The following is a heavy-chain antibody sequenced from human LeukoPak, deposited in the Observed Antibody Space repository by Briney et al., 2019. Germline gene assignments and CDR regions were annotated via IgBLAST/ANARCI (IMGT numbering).Heavy chain of an antibody. Sequence: GVSLILSCSPSAFTFSSHAVIGVPRAPGRGREGCPAINGSGGSTYYEDSVKGRFTIYRDNSKNTMYLQMNSLRAEDTAVYYCAKDGSVLLWFGESDAFDIWGHGKMVTVSS. V-gene: IGHV3-23*01. CDR1: AFTFSSHA. CDR3: AKDGSVLLWFGESDAFDI. CDR2: INGSGGST. J-gene: IGHJ3*02. D-gene: IGHD3-10*01.